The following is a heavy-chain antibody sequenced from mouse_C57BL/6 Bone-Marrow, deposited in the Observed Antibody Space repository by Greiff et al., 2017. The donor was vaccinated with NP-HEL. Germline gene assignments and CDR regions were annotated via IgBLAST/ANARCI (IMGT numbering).Heavy chain of an antibody. V-gene: IGHV6-3*01. CDR1: GFTFSNYW. CDR3: FFITTVVAPS. D-gene: IGHD1-1*01. CDR2: IRLKSDNYAT. Sequence: EVKLQESGGGLVQPGGSMKLSCVASGFTFSNYWMNWVRQSPEKGLEWVAQIRLKSDNYATHYAESVKGRFTISRDDSKSSVYLQMNNLRAEDTGIYYCFFITTVVAPSWGQGTTLTVSS. J-gene: IGHJ2*01.